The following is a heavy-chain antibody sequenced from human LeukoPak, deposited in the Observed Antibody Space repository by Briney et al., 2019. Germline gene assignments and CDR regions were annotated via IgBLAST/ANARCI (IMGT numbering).Heavy chain of an antibody. D-gene: IGHD1-1*01. Sequence: PGGSLRLSCAASGFTFSSYWMSWVRQAPGKGLEWVANIDQDGRERFYVDSVKGRFTIFRDNTENSLYLQMNTLTAEDTALYYCVRDQGATGDYWGQGTLVIVSS. J-gene: IGHJ4*02. V-gene: IGHV3-7*01. CDR3: VRDQGATGDY. CDR2: IDQDGRER. CDR1: GFTFSSYW.